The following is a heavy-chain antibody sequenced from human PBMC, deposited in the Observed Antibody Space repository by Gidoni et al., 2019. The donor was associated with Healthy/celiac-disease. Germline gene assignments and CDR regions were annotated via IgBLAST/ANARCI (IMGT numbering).Heavy chain of an antibody. CDR1: GGSFSGYY. V-gene: IGHV4-34*01. D-gene: IGHD4-4*01. CDR3: ARGPWYSNYGWFDP. Sequence: QVQLQQWGAGLLKPSETLSLTCAVYGGSFSGYYWSWIRQPPGKGLEWIGEINHSGSTNYNPSLKSRVTISVDTSKNQFSLKLSSVTAADTAVYYCARGPWYSNYGWFDPWGHGTLVTVSS. CDR2: INHSGST. J-gene: IGHJ5*02.